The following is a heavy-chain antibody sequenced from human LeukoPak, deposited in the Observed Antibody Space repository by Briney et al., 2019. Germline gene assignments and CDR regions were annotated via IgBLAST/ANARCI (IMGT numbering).Heavy chain of an antibody. CDR3: ARGPSSYFYMDV. CDR1: GFTFSSYA. J-gene: IGHJ6*03. Sequence: GGSLRLSCAASGFTFSSYAMHWVRQAPGKGLEWLAVISYDGSNKYYADSVKGRFTISRDNSKNTLYLQMNSLRAEDTAVYYCARGPSSYFYMDVWGKGTTVTISS. CDR2: ISYDGSNK. V-gene: IGHV3-30*04.